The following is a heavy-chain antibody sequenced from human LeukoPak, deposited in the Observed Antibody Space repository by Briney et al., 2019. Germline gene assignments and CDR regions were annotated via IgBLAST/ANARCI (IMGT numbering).Heavy chain of an antibody. CDR2: IYYSGST. CDR1: GGSLSSNSYF. CDR3: ARDGTGYSSSYYWFDP. J-gene: IGHJ5*02. D-gene: IGHD6-13*01. V-gene: IGHV4-61*01. Sequence: SETLSLTCTVSGGSLSSNSYFWGWIRQPPGKGLEWIGYIYYSGSTNYNPSLKSRVTISVDTSKNQFSLKLSSVTAADTAVYYCARDGTGYSSSYYWFDPWGQGTLVTVSS.